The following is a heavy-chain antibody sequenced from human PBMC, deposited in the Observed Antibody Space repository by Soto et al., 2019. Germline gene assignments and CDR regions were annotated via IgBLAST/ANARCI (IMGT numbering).Heavy chain of an antibody. CDR2: IKSKTDGRTT. CDR3: TREQYNWNRQGDFDY. Sequence: LSCAASGFTFSNAWMSWVRKAPGKGLEWVGRIKSKTDGRTTHYAAPVKGRFTISRDDSKNTLYLQMNSLKTEDTAVYYCTREQYNWNRQGDFDYWGQGTLVTVSS. D-gene: IGHD1-20*01. CDR1: GFTFSNAW. J-gene: IGHJ4*02. V-gene: IGHV3-15*01.